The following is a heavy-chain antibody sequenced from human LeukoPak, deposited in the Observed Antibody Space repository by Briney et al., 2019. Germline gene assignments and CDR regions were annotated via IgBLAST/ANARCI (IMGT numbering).Heavy chain of an antibody. V-gene: IGHV3-21*01. D-gene: IGHD3-22*01. J-gene: IGHJ3*02. Sequence: GGSLRLSCVASGFTFSSYEMNWVRQAPGKGLEWVSSISSSSSYIYYADSVKGRFTISRDNAKNSLYLQMNSLRAEDTAVYYCARSAWTRYDSSGYPRFDAFDIWGQGTMVTVSS. CDR2: ISSSSSYI. CDR3: ARSAWTRYDSSGYPRFDAFDI. CDR1: GFTFSSYE.